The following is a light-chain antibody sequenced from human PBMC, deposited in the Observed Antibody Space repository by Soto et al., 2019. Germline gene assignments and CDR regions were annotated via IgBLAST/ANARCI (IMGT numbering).Light chain of an antibody. V-gene: IGKV3-20*01. CDR2: GAS. CDR1: QSVRSNS. J-gene: IGKJ4*01. CDR3: QQYGSSPPLT. Sequence: STRAPSLAEADFAALSRRSSQSVRSNSLAWYQQKPGQAPRLLIYGASSRATGIPGRFSGSGSGTDFTLTISSLEPEDFAVYYCQQYGSSPPLTFGEGTKVDIK.